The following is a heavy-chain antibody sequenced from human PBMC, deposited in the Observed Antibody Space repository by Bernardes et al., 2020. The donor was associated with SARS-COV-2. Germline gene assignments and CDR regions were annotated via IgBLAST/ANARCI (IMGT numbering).Heavy chain of an antibody. CDR3: AKGLYYYDSSGPT. D-gene: IGHD3-22*01. Sequence: LRLSCAASGFTFSSYGMHWVRQAPGKGLEWVAVISYDGSNKYYADSVKGRFTISRDNSKNTLYLQMNSLRAEDTAVYYCAKGLYYYDSSGPTLGQGTLVTVSS. V-gene: IGHV3-30*18. CDR1: GFTFSSYG. J-gene: IGHJ5*02. CDR2: ISYDGSNK.